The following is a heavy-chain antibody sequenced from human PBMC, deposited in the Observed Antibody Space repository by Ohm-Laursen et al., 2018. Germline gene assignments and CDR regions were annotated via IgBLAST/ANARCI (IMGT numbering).Heavy chain of an antibody. CDR3: AGAPASRGYTYERDY. CDR1: GLTVSSNY. J-gene: IGHJ4*02. D-gene: IGHD5-18*01. CDR2: IYSDGTT. Sequence: SLRLSCAASGLTVSSNYMNWVRQAPGTGLEWVSVIYSDGTTYYADSVKGRFTISRDDSKNTLYLQMNSLRAEDTAAYYCAGAPASRGYTYERDYWGQGTLVTVSS. V-gene: IGHV3-53*01.